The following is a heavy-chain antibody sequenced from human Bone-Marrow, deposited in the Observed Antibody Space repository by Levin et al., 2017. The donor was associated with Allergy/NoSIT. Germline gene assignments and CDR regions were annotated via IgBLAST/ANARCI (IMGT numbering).Heavy chain of an antibody. Sequence: PSETLSLTCSVSGASISSSTYYWGWIRQPPGKGLEWIGGIFHGGSTSYRPSLRSRVTISVDTSKNLFSLKLSSVTAADTAVYYCASNEWFGEFLNVRPFDYWGRGTLVTVSS. CDR3: ASNEWFGEFLNVRPFDY. V-gene: IGHV4-39*01. CDR1: GASISSSTYY. CDR2: IFHGGST. J-gene: IGHJ4*02. D-gene: IGHD3-10*01.